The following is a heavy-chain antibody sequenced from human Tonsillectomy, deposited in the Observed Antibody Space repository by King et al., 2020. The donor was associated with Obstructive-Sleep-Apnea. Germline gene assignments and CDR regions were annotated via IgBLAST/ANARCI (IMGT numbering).Heavy chain of an antibody. CDR2: INHSGST. V-gene: IGHV4-34*01. J-gene: IGHJ6*02. CDR1: GGSFSGYY. D-gene: IGHD2-15*01. CDR3: ARGKGGYCSGGSCPRGMDV. Sequence: VQLQQWGAGLLKPSETLSLTCAVYGGSFSGYYWSWIRQPPGKGLEWIGEINHSGSTNYNPSLKSRVTISVDTSKNQFSLKLSSVTAADTAVYYWARGKGGYCSGGSCPRGMDVWGQGTTVTVSS.